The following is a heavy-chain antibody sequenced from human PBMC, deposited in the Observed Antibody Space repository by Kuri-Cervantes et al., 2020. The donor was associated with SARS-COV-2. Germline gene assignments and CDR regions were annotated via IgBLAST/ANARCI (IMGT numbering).Heavy chain of an antibody. CDR1: GGSISSYY. V-gene: IGHV4-59*01. D-gene: IGHD3-10*01. CDR2: IYHSGST. J-gene: IGHJ6*02. Sequence: GSLRLSCTVSGGSISSYYWSWIRQPPGKGLEWIGSIYHSGSTYYNPSLKSRVTISVDTSKNQFSLKLSSVTAADTAVYYCARDNPHYYGSGSDYGMDVWGQGTTVTVSS. CDR3: ARDNPHYYGSGSDYGMDV.